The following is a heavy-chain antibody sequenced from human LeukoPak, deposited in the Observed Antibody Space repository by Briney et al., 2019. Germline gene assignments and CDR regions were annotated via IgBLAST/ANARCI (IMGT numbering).Heavy chain of an antibody. V-gene: IGHV3-30*02. CDR3: ARERRLHY. CDR2: IRYDGSNK. CDR1: GFTFSSYG. J-gene: IGHJ4*02. D-gene: IGHD6-25*01. Sequence: GGSLRLSCAASGFTFSSYGMHWVRQAPGKGLEWVAFIRYDGSNKYYADSVKGRFTISRDNAKNSLYLQMNSLRAEDTAVYYCARERRLHYWGQGTLVTVSS.